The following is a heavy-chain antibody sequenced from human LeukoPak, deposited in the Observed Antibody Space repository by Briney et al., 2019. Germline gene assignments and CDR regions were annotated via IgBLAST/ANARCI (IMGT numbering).Heavy chain of an antibody. J-gene: IGHJ4*02. V-gene: IGHV1-18*01. CDR2: ISAYNGNT. Sequence: ASVKVSCKASGGTFSSYGISWVRQAPGQGLEWMGWISAYNGNTNYAQKLQGRVTITRDTSINTAYMELSSLRSEDTAVYYCARVDGSPDSWGQGTLVTVSS. D-gene: IGHD2-15*01. CDR3: ARVDGSPDS. CDR1: GGTFSSYG.